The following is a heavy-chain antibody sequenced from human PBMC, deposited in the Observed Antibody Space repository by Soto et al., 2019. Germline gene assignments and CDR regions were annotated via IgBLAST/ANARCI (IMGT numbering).Heavy chain of an antibody. Sequence: ASVKVSCKASGYTFTSYAMHWVRQAPGQRLEWMGWINAGNGNTKYSQKFQGRVTMTTDTSTSTAYMELRSLRSDDTAVYYCARGHSGSYYVSSDYWGQGTLVTVSS. CDR1: GYTFTSYA. D-gene: IGHD1-26*01. CDR2: INAGNGNT. V-gene: IGHV1-3*01. J-gene: IGHJ4*02. CDR3: ARGHSGSYYVSSDY.